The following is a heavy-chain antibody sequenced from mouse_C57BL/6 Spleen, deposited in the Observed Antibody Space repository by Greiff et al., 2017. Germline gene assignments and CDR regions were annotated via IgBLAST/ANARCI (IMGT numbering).Heavy chain of an antibody. CDR2: INPNNGTT. D-gene: IGHD3-3*01. V-gene: IGHV1-39*01. Sequence: EVKVVESGPELVKPGASVKISCKASGYSFTDYYMHWVKQSNGKSLEWIGVINPNNGTTNYNQKFKGKATLTVDQSSSTAYMQLNSLTSEDSAVYYCARAWDHLGPDYWGQGTLVTVSA. J-gene: IGHJ3*01. CDR3: ARAWDHLGPDY. CDR1: GYSFTDYY.